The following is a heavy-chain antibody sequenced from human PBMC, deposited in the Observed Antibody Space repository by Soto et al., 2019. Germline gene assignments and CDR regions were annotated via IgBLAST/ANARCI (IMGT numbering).Heavy chain of an antibody. CDR3: ARYLNGRDYYYGMDV. V-gene: IGHV5-10-1*04. CDR2: ITPSVAHT. D-gene: IGHD2-8*01. J-gene: IGHJ6*02. CDR1: ADNFGNNFPSYW. Sequence: GESLKISCQASADNFGNNFPSYWVTWVRQVPGKGLEWMGRITPSVAHTNYNPSFEGQVTISADKSISTAYLQWRSLKASHTAKYYCARYLNGRDYYYGMDVWGQGTTVTVS.